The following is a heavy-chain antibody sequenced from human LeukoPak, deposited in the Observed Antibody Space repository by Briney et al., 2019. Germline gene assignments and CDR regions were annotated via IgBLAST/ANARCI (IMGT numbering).Heavy chain of an antibody. CDR3: ARAYYYYGSGSSYDY. CDR1: GFTFSSYS. V-gene: IGHV3-21*01. J-gene: IGHJ4*02. D-gene: IGHD3-10*01. CDR2: ISSSSSYI. Sequence: PGGSPRLSCAASGFTFSSYSMNWVRQAPGKGLEWVSFISSSSSYIYYADSVKGRFTISRDNAKNSLYLQMNSLRAEDTAVYYCARAYYYYGSGSSYDYWGQGTLVTVSS.